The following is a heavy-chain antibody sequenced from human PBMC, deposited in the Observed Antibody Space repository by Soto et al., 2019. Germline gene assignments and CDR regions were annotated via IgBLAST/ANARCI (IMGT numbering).Heavy chain of an antibody. D-gene: IGHD3-10*01. CDR1: GFTFSSYS. J-gene: IGHJ6*02. CDR3: ARVFNGSGSSKLEGTSPHYYYGMHV. CDR2: ISSSSSYI. Sequence: GGSLRLSCAASGFTFSSYSMNWVRQAPGKGLEWVSSISSSSSYIYYADSVKGRFTISRDNAKNSLYLQMNSLRAEDTAVYYCARVFNGSGSSKLEGTSPHYYYGMHVPGQATTVSVS. V-gene: IGHV3-21*01.